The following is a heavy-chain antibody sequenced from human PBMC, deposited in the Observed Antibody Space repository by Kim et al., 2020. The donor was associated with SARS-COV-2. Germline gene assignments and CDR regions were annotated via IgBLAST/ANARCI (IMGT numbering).Heavy chain of an antibody. J-gene: IGHJ4*02. V-gene: IGHV3-9*01. CDR3: AKDYSRARHISHSYYFDY. Sequence: CRLTISRDNAKNSLSLQMNSLRAEDTALYYCAKDYSRARHISHSYYFDYWGQGTLVTVSS. D-gene: IGHD4-4*01.